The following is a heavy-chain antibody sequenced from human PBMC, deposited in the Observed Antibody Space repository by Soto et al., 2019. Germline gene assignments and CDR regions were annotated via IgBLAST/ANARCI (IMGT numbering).Heavy chain of an antibody. Sequence: SVKVSCKASGGTFSSYTISWVRQAPGQGLEWMGRIIPILGIANYAQKFQGRVTITADKSTSTAYMELSSLRSEDTAVYYCATPQGYDDCLDSWGQGTLVTVSS. CDR2: IIPILGIA. CDR3: ATPQGYDDCLDS. CDR1: GGTFSSYT. D-gene: IGHD2-21*02. V-gene: IGHV1-69*02. J-gene: IGHJ4*02.